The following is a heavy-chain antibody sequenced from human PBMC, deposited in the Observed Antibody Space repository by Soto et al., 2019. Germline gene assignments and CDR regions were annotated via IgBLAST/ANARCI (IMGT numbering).Heavy chain of an antibody. D-gene: IGHD7-27*01. CDR3: ARALTGEEGLDY. CDR2: INPNSGGT. CDR1: GYTFTGYY. J-gene: IGHJ4*02. Sequence: ASVKVSCKASGYTFTGYYMHWVRQAPGQGLEWMGWINPNSGGTNYAQKFQGWVNMTRDTSISTAYMELSRLRYDDTAVYYCARALTGEEGLDYWGQGTLVTVSS. V-gene: IGHV1-2*04.